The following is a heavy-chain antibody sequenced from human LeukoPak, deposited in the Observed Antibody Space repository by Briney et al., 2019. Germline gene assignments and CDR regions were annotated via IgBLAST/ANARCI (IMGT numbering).Heavy chain of an antibody. CDR3: AREVSESDPHFDY. J-gene: IGHJ4*02. D-gene: IGHD5/OR15-5a*01. V-gene: IGHV3-21*01. CDR1: GFTFSDYS. Sequence: GGSLRLSCAASGFTFSDYSMNWVRQAPGKGLEWVSSISGSSTYIYYSDSLKGRFTISRDNAKNSLYLQMNSLRVEDTAVYYCAREVSESDPHFDYWGQGTLVTVSS. CDR2: ISGSSTYI.